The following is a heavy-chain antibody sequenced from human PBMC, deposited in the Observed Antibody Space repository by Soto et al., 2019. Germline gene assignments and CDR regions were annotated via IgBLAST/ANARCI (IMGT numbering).Heavy chain of an antibody. Sequence: EVQLLESGGGLAQPGGSLRLSRAASGFTFSSHAMGWVRQAPGKGLEWVSAISGGGHNTYYADSVKGRFTISRDNSKNTLYLQMISLRAEDTAVYYCARESCSTTGCYYYGMDVWGQGTTVTVSS. CDR1: GFTFSSHA. D-gene: IGHD2-2*01. CDR2: ISGGGHNT. CDR3: ARESCSTTGCYYYGMDV. J-gene: IGHJ6*02. V-gene: IGHV3-23*01.